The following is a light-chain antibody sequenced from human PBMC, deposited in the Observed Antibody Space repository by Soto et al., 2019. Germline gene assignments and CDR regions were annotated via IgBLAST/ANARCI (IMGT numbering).Light chain of an antibody. V-gene: IGKV1-5*03. CDR2: KAS. CDR1: QTISTW. CDR3: QHYNSYPYT. J-gene: IGKJ2*01. Sequence: DIQMTQSPSTLSASVGDRVTITCRASQTISTWLAWYQQRPGKAPNLLIYKASSLESGVSSRFSGSGSGTEFTLTSSNLQPDDFGTYYWQHYNSYPYTFGQGTKLEIK.